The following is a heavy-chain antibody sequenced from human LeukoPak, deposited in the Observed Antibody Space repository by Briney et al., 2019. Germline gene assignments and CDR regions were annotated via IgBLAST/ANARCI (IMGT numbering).Heavy chain of an antibody. V-gene: IGHV3-72*01. CDR1: GFSFSDHY. CDR3: VRTAGTGYHPFDG. J-gene: IGHJ4*02. CDR2: TRNQANSYTT. Sequence: PGGSLRLSCAASGFSFSDHYMDWVRQAPGKGPEWVGRTRNQANSYTTEYAASVRGRFTISRDDSKNSLYLQMNSLKTEDTAVYYCVRTAGTGYHPFDGWGQGTLVTVSS. D-gene: IGHD3-9*01.